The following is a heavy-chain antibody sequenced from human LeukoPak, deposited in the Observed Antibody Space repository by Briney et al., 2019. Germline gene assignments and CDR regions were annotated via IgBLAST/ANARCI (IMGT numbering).Heavy chain of an antibody. J-gene: IGHJ4*02. Sequence: PSETLSLTCAVYGGSFSGYYWSWIRQPPGKGLEWIGYIYYTGSTNYNPSLKSRVTMSVDTSKNQFSLKLNSVTAADTAVYYCAKAPSLTVPYRGYFFDSWGQGTLVTVSS. CDR3: AKAPSLTVPYRGYFFDS. CDR2: IYYTGST. V-gene: IGHV4-34*11. D-gene: IGHD3-9*01. CDR1: GGSFSGYY.